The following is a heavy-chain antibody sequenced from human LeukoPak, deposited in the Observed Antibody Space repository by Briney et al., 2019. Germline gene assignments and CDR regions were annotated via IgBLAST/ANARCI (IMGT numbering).Heavy chain of an antibody. CDR2: IYYSGST. CDR1: GGSISSGDYY. CDR3: ARVGDGYYYDSSGYYYVAFDP. Sequence: PSETLSLTCTVSGGSISSGDYYWSWIRQPPGKGLEWIGYIYYSGSTYYNPSLKSRVTISVDTSKNQFSLNLSSVTAADTAVYYCARVGDGYYYDSSGYYYVAFDPWGQGTLVT. J-gene: IGHJ5*02. D-gene: IGHD3-22*01. V-gene: IGHV4-30-4*08.